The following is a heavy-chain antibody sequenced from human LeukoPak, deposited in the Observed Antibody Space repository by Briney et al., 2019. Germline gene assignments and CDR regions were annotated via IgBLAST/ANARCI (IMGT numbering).Heavy chain of an antibody. J-gene: IGHJ4*02. V-gene: IGHV4-39*01. CDR1: GGSISSSSYH. D-gene: IGHD3-3*01. CDR2: IYYSGST. CDR3: ARHGLLFYDFWSGYTNPYYFDY. Sequence: SETLSLTCTVSGGSISSSSYHWGWIRQPPGKGLEWIGSIYYSGSTYYNPSLKSRVTISVDTSKNQFSLKLSSVTAADTAVYYCARHGLLFYDFWSGYTNPYYFDYWGQGTLVTVSS.